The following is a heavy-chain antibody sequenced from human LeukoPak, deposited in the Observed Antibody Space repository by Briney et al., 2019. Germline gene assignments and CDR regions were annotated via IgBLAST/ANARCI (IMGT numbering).Heavy chain of an antibody. J-gene: IGHJ4*02. V-gene: IGHV3-74*03. Sequence: GGSLRLSCAASGFTFSIYWMHWVRQAPGKGLVWVSHINGDGSDTTYADSVKGRFSISRDNAKNTLYLQMNSLRAEDTAVYYCARPSHDTSGYYFGFWGQGIPVTVSS. CDR2: INGDGSDT. CDR1: GFTFSIYW. D-gene: IGHD3-22*01. CDR3: ARPSHDTSGYYFGF.